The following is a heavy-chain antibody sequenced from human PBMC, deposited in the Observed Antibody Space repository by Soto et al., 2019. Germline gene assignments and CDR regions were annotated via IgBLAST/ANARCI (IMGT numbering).Heavy chain of an antibody. J-gene: IGHJ6*02. CDR3: ARAISTLEKYGPADYYYGMDV. Sequence: PSETLSLTCPVSGGSISSGDYYWSWIRQPPGKGLEWIGYIYYSGSTYYNPSLKSRVTISVDTSKNQFSLKLSSVTAADTAVYYCARAISTLEKYGPADYYYGMDVWGQGTTVTVSS. D-gene: IGHD3-3*02. V-gene: IGHV4-30-4*01. CDR2: IYYSGST. CDR1: GGSISSGDYY.